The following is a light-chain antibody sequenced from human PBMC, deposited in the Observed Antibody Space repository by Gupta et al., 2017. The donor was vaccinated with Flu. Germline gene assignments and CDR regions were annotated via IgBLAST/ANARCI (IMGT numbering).Light chain of an antibody. V-gene: IGKV2-28*01. J-gene: IGKJ2*01. Sequence: ISCRSSQSLLHSNGYTYLDWFLQKPGQSPQLLIFLGSNRASGVPDRFSGSGSGTDFTLKITRVEAEDVGVYYCMQTLQTPYTFGQGTKLEIK. CDR1: QSLLHSNGYTY. CDR2: LGS. CDR3: MQTLQTPYT.